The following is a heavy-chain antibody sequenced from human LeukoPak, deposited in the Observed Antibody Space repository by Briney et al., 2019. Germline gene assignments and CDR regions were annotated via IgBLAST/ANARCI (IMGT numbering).Heavy chain of an antibody. D-gene: IGHD5-12*01. CDR1: GYSFTSYW. Sequence: KYGESLKISCKGSGYSFTSYWIGWVRQMPGKGLEWMGIIYPGDSDTRYSPSFRGQVTISADKSISTAYLQWSSLKASDTAMYYCARPSSGFSGYDTSIPSWGQGTLVTVSS. CDR3: ARPSSGFSGYDTSIPS. J-gene: IGHJ4*02. V-gene: IGHV5-51*01. CDR2: IYPGDSDT.